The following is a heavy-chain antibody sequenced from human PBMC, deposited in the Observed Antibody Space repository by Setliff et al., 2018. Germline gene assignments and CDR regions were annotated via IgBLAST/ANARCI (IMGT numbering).Heavy chain of an antibody. D-gene: IGHD7-27*01. Sequence: SETLSLTCSVSGDSITDYYWTWIRQPPGKGLEWIGHTYESRTSNYNPSLNSRVTISGDTSKNEVTLKLTSVTAADTAVYYCARALGIRAPLDFWGQGALVTVSS. V-gene: IGHV4-59*01. CDR2: TYESRTS. J-gene: IGHJ4*02. CDR3: ARALGIRAPLDF. CDR1: GDSITDYY.